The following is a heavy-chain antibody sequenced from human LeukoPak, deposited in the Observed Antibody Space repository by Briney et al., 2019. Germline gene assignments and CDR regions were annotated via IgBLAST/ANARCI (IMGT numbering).Heavy chain of an antibody. D-gene: IGHD3-9*01. CDR1: GFTFSSYS. Sequence: PGGSLRLSCAASGFTFSSYSMNWVRQAPGKGLEWVSSISSSSRYIYYADSVKGRFTISRDNAKNSLYLQMDSLRAEDTAVYYCARDQTGSDAFDIWGQGTMVTVSS. CDR2: ISSSSRYI. J-gene: IGHJ3*02. V-gene: IGHV3-21*01. CDR3: ARDQTGSDAFDI.